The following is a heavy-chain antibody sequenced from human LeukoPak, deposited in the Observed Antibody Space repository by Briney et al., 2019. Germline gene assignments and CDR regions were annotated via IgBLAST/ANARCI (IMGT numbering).Heavy chain of an antibody. CDR2: IYTSGST. CDR1: VGSLSRGSYY. Sequence: PSQTLSLTCTVSVGSLSRGSYYWSWIRQPAGKGLEWIGRIYTSGSTNYNPSLKSRVTISVDTSKNQFSLKLSSVTAADTAVYYCARAPKYYYDSSGYSYYYFDYWGQGTLVTVSS. CDR3: ARAPKYYYDSSGYSYYYFDY. V-gene: IGHV4-61*02. J-gene: IGHJ4*02. D-gene: IGHD3-22*01.